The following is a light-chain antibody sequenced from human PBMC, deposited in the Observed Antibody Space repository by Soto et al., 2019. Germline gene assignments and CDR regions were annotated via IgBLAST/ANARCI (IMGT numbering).Light chain of an antibody. CDR3: QQYNNYHFT. CDR1: QSVSSN. J-gene: IGKJ3*01. Sequence: EIVMTQSPATLSVSPGERATLSCRASQSVSSNLAWYQQKPGQAPRLLIYGASTRATGIPARFSGSGSGTEFTLTISSMQSEDFSVYYCQQYNNYHFTLGPGTKVDIK. CDR2: GAS. V-gene: IGKV3-15*01.